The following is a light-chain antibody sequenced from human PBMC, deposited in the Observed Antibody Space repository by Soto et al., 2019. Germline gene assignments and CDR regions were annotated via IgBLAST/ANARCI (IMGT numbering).Light chain of an antibody. CDR3: QSYDSSLSGYV. CDR1: SSNIGAGYD. J-gene: IGLJ1*01. V-gene: IGLV1-40*01. CDR2: GNS. Sequence: QSVLTQPPSVSGAPGQRVTLSCTGSSSNIGAGYDVHWYQQLPGTAPKLLIYGNSNRPSGVPDRFSGSKSGTSASLAITGLRAEDEADYYCQSYDSSLSGYVFGTGTQLTVL.